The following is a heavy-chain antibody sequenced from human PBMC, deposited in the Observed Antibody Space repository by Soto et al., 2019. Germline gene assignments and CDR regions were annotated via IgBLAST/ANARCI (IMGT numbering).Heavy chain of an antibody. J-gene: IGHJ6*02. CDR1: GGTFSSYA. CDR3: ARAMLLVVAAGREGYDYYGMDV. D-gene: IGHD2-2*01. Sequence: QVQLVQSGAEVKKPGSSVKVSCKASGGTFSSYAISWVRQAPGQGLEWMGGIIPIFGTANYAQKFQGRVKITADKSTRTAYMELRSLRSEDTAVYYCARAMLLVVAAGREGYDYYGMDVWGQGTTVTVSS. V-gene: IGHV1-69*06. CDR2: IIPIFGTA.